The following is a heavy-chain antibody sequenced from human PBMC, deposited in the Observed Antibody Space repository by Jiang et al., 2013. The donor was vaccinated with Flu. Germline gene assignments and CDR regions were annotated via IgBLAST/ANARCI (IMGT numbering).Heavy chain of an antibody. D-gene: IGHD6-6*01. Sequence: SQTLSLTCAISGDSVSSNSAAWNWIRQSPSRGLEWLGRTYYRSKWYNDYAVSVKSRITINPDTSKNQFSLQLNSVTPEDTAVYYCARAENREQLVHYYYYYGMDVWGQGTTVTVSS. CDR3: ARAENREQLVHYYYYYGMDV. V-gene: IGHV6-1*01. CDR2: TYYRSKWYN. J-gene: IGHJ6*02. CDR1: GDSVSSNSAA.